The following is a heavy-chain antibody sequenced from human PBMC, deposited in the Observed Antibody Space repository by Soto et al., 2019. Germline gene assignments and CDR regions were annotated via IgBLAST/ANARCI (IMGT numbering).Heavy chain of an antibody. J-gene: IGHJ4*02. CDR2: ISAYNGNT. Sequence: ASVKVSCKASGYTFTSYGISWVRQAPGQGLEWMGWISAYNGNTNYAQKLQGRVTMTTDTSTSTAYMELRRLRSDDTAVYYCARVAVADYYFDYWGQGTLVTVSS. CDR1: GYTFTSYG. CDR3: ARVAVADYYFDY. D-gene: IGHD6-19*01. V-gene: IGHV1-18*01.